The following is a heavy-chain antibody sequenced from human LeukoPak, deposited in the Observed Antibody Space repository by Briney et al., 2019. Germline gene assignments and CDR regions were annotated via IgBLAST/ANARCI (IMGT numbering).Heavy chain of an antibody. CDR1: GYTFTSYV. CDR3: ARDLSRGIVVVVAATEFDY. CDR2: ISAYNGNT. J-gene: IGHJ4*02. V-gene: IGHV1-18*01. Sequence: ASVKVSCKASGYTFTSYVISWVRQAPGQGLEWMGWISAYNGNTNYAQKLQGRVTMTTDTSTSTAYMELRSLRSDDTAVYYCARDLSRGIVVVVAATEFDYWGQGTLVTVSS. D-gene: IGHD2-15*01.